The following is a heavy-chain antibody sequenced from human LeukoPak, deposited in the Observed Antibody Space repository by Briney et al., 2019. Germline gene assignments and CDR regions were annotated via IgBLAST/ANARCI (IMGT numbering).Heavy chain of an antibody. CDR3: ARDAGYSSSQWYFDY. Sequence: PGGSLRLSCAASGFTFSSDWMSWVRQVPGKGLEWMANIDQDGSGKYYVDSVKGRFTISRDNSKNTLYLQMNSLRAEDTAVYYCARDAGYSSSQWYFDYWGQGTLVTVSS. CDR2: IDQDGSGK. D-gene: IGHD6-6*01. CDR1: GFTFSSDW. J-gene: IGHJ4*02. V-gene: IGHV3-7*01.